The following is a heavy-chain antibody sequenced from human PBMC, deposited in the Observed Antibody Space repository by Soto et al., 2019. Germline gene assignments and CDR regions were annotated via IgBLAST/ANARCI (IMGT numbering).Heavy chain of an antibody. Sequence: QVQLQESGPGLVKPSETLFLTCSVSGDSMRPYYWNWIRQTPGKGLEWIGRIQDNGETIHNPSRESRVTISLVTSKTHFSLSLRSVTAEDAAGNYGARKKSSSMTSCYGSFDYGGQGVMVTVSS. CDR2: IQDNGET. J-gene: IGHJ4*02. V-gene: IGHV4-59*12. D-gene: IGHD2-2*01. CDR3: ARKKSSSMTSCYGSFDY. CDR1: GDSMRPYY.